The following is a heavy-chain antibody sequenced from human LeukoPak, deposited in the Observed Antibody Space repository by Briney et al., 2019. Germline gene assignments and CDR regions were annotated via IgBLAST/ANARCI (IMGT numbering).Heavy chain of an antibody. CDR2: MNPNSGNT. CDR3: AKSVMWWFGLGHNWFDP. CDR1: GYTFTSYD. D-gene: IGHD2-21*01. J-gene: IGHJ5*02. V-gene: IGHV1-8*01. Sequence: ASVKVSCKASGYTFTSYDINWVRQATGQGLEWMGWMNPNSGNTGYAQKFQGGVTMTRNTSLSTAYMELSSLRSEDTAVYYCAKSVMWWFGLGHNWFDPWGQGTLVTVSS.